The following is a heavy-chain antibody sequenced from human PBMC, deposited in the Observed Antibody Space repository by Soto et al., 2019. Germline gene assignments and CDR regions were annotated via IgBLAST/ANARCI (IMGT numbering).Heavy chain of an antibody. Sequence: SVKVSCKASGGTFSSYAISWVRQAPGQGLEWMGGIIPIFGTANYAQKFQGRVTITADESTSTAYMELSSLRSEDTAVYYCARDGNYYDSSGYYDGVSRYFDYWGQGTLVTVSS. J-gene: IGHJ4*02. CDR3: ARDGNYYDSSGYYDGVSRYFDY. V-gene: IGHV1-69*13. CDR2: IIPIFGTA. D-gene: IGHD3-22*01. CDR1: GGTFSSYA.